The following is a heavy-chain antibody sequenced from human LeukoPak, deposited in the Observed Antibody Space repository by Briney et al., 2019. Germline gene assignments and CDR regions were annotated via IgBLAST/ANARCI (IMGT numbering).Heavy chain of an antibody. CDR2: INPNSGGT. D-gene: IGHD2-2*01. Sequence: ASVKVSCKASGYTFTGYYMHWVRQAPGQGLEWMGWINPNSGGTNYAQKFQGRVTMTRDTSISTAYMELSRLRSDDTAVYYCLSSGYCSSTSCYGGFDPWGQGTLVTVSS. CDR3: LSSGYCSSTSCYGGFDP. J-gene: IGHJ5*02. CDR1: GYTFTGYY. V-gene: IGHV1-2*02.